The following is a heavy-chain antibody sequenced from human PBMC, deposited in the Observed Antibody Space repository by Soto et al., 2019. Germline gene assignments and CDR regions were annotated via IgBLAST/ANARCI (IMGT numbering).Heavy chain of an antibody. CDR2: IYYSGST. Sequence: SETLSLTCTVSCGSISSGGYYWSWIRQHPGKGLEWIGYIYYSGSTYYNPSLKSRVTISVDTSKNQFSLKLSSVTAADTAVYYCARDAHGGNSRSPNFPHWGQGTLVTVSS. D-gene: IGHD2-21*02. CDR3: ARDAHGGNSRSPNFPH. V-gene: IGHV4-31*03. CDR1: CGSISSGGYY. J-gene: IGHJ1*01.